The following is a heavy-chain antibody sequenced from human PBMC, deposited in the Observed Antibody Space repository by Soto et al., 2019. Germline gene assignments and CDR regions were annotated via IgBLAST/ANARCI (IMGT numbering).Heavy chain of an antibody. Sequence: VQLVESGGGVVQPGRSLRLSCAASGFTFSTNYMSWVRQAPGKGLEWVSVIYSGGSTYYADSVKGRFTISRDNSKNTVYLQMNSLRAEDTAVYFCARGGGSGYDFGYWGQGTLVTVSS. D-gene: IGHD5-12*01. CDR2: IYSGGST. V-gene: IGHV3-66*01. CDR1: GFTFSTNY. CDR3: ARGGGSGYDFGY. J-gene: IGHJ4*02.